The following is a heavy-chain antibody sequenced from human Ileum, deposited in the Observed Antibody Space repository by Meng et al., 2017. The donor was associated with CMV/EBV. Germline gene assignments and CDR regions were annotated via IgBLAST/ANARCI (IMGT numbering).Heavy chain of an antibody. V-gene: IGHV1-2*02. CDR1: GYTFTGYY. CDR2: INPNSGDT. J-gene: IGHJ4*02. Sequence: QGQLVQSGAEVKKPGASVKVSCKASGYTFTGYYIHWVRQALGQGLEWMGWINPNSGDTNYAQNFQGRVTMTRDTSISTAYMELTSLRSDDTAVYYCARRAVLGPLPYLDQWGQGTLVTVSS. D-gene: IGHD6-19*01. CDR3: ARRAVLGPLPYLDQ.